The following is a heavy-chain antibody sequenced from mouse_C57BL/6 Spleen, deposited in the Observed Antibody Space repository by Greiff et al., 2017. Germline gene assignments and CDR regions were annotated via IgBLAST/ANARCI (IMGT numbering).Heavy chain of an antibody. V-gene: IGHV5-6*01. CDR1: GFTFSSYG. Sequence: EVKVVESGGDLVKPGGSLKLSCAASGFTFSSYGMSWVRQTPDKRLEWVATISSGGSYTYYPDSVKGRFTISRDNAKNTLYLQMSSLKSEDTAMYYCARHPGSSDRNYFDYWGQGTTLTVSS. CDR2: ISSGGSYT. CDR3: ARHPGSSDRNYFDY. D-gene: IGHD1-1*01. J-gene: IGHJ2*01.